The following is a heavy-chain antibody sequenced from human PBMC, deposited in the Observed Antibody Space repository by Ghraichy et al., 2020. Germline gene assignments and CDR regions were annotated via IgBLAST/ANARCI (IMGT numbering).Heavy chain of an antibody. CDR2: VNYSGSI. D-gene: IGHD5-12*01. CDR3: ARGPLATSRSSFFDY. J-gene: IGHJ4*02. CDR1: GVALTDYF. Sequence: SQTLSLTCAVYGVALTDYFWSWIRQSPGKGLEWIAEVNYSGSINYNPSLKSRVTISGDTSKNQFSLKLSSVTAADTAIYYCARGPLATSRSSFFDYWGQGTLVTVSS. V-gene: IGHV4-34*01.